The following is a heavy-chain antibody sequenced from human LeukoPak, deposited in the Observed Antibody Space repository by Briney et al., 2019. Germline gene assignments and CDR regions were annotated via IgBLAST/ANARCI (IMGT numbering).Heavy chain of an antibody. D-gene: IGHD6-13*01. J-gene: IGHJ4*02. CDR2: IYHSGST. Sequence: PSETLSLTCAVSGGSISSSNWWSWVRQPPGKGLEWIGEIYHSGSTNYNPSLKSRVTMSVDKSKNLFSLKLTSVIAADTAVYYCARLSDVAAGSFDYWGQGTLVTVSS. CDR1: GGSISSSNW. V-gene: IGHV4-4*02. CDR3: ARLSDVAAGSFDY.